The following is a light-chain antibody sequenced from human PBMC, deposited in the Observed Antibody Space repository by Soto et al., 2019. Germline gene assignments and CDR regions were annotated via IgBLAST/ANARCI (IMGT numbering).Light chain of an antibody. V-gene: IGKV1-5*01. Sequence: DIQMTQSLSTLSASVGDRVTITCRASQSISSWLAWYQQKPGKAPKLLIYDASSLESGVPSRFSGSGSGTEFTLTISSLQPDDFATYYCQQYNSYWTFGQGTKVDNK. J-gene: IGKJ1*01. CDR3: QQYNSYWT. CDR1: QSISSW. CDR2: DAS.